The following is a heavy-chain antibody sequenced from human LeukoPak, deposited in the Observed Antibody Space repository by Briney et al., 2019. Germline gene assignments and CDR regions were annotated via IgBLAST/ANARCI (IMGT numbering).Heavy chain of an antibody. J-gene: IGHJ3*02. CDR1: GGSISSGGYY. Sequence: SETLSLTCTVSGGSISSGGYYWSWIRQHPGKGLEWIGYIYYSGSTYYNPSLKSRVTISVDTSKNQFSLKLSSVTAAGTAVYYCAGYYYDSSAAFDAFDIWGQGTMVTVSS. D-gene: IGHD3-22*01. V-gene: IGHV4-31*03. CDR2: IYYSGST. CDR3: AGYYYDSSAAFDAFDI.